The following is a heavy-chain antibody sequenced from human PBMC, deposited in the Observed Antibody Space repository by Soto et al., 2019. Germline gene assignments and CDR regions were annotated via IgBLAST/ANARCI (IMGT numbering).Heavy chain of an antibody. CDR3: ARVIAVVDAFDI. CDR2: IWYDGSNK. V-gene: IGHV3-33*01. Sequence: QVQLVEFGGGVVQPGRSLRLSGAASGFTFSSYGMHWVRQAPGKGLEWVAVIWYDGSNKYYADSVKGRFTISRDNSKNTLYLQMNSLRAEDTAVYYCARVIAVVDAFDIWGQGTMVTVSS. D-gene: IGHD6-19*01. CDR1: GFTFSSYG. J-gene: IGHJ3*02.